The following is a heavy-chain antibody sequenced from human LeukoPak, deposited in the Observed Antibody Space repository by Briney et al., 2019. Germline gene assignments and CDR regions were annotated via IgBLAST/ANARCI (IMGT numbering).Heavy chain of an antibody. Sequence: PSETLSLTCAVYGGSFSGYYWSWIRQPPGKGLEWIGEINHSGSTNYNPSLKSRVTISVDTSKNQFSLKLSSVTAADTAVYYCARGGVRVCIAAAVRFDPWGQGTLVTVSS. D-gene: IGHD6-13*01. J-gene: IGHJ5*02. CDR1: GGSFSGYY. CDR2: INHSGST. V-gene: IGHV4-34*01. CDR3: ARGGVRVCIAAAVRFDP.